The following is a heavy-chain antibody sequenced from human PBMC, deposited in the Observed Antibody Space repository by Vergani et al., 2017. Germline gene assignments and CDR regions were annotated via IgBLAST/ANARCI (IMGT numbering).Heavy chain of an antibody. CDR2: ISSSGSTK. V-gene: IGHV3-11*01. D-gene: IGHD6-13*01. CDR3: ARGYRSSWPYYYYMDV. CDR1: GFIFSDYY. J-gene: IGHJ6*03. Sequence: QVQLVESGGGLVKPGGSLRLSCAASGFIFSDYYMSWIRQAPGKGLEWVSYISSSGSTKYYADPVKGRFTMARDNTKKSLYLHMNSLRAEDTAVYYCARGYRSSWPYYYYMDVWGKXP.